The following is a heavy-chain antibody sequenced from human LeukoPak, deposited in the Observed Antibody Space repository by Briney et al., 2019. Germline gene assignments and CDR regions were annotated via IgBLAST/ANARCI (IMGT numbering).Heavy chain of an antibody. D-gene: IGHD5-12*01. J-gene: IGHJ4*02. V-gene: IGHV4-34*01. Sequence: PSETLSLTCAVYGGSFSGYHWAWIRQPPGKGLEWIGETSQSGSTNYNPSLKSRVTISVDTSKNHFSLRLSFVTAADTAVYYCARGPPYLVATIFDYWGQGSLVTVSS. CDR3: ARGPPYLVATIFDY. CDR1: GGSFSGYH. CDR2: TSQSGST.